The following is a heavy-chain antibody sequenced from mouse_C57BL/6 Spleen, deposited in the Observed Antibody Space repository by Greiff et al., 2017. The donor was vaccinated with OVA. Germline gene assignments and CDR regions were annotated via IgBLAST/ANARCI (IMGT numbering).Heavy chain of an antibody. CDR3: ARGNYGSSYGGYFDV. D-gene: IGHD1-1*01. Sequence: VQLQQPGAELVMPGASVKLSCKASGYTFTSYWMHWVKQRPGQGLEWIGEIDPSDSYTNYNQKFKGKSTLTVDKSSSTAYMHLSSLTSEDSAVYYCARGNYGSSYGGYFDVWGTGTTVTVAS. V-gene: IGHV1-69*01. CDR1: GYTFTSYW. J-gene: IGHJ1*03. CDR2: IDPSDSYT.